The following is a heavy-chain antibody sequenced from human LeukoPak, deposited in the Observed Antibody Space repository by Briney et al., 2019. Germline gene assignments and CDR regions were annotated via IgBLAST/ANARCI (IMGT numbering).Heavy chain of an antibody. V-gene: IGHV3-53*01. Sequence: GGSLRLSCAASGFTVSSNYMSWVRQAPGKGLEWVSVLYSDGSIYYADSVKGRFTISRDNSKNTLYLQMNSLRAEDTAVYYCARDVGSSDAFDIWAKGQWSPSLQ. J-gene: IGHJ3*02. CDR2: LYSDGSI. CDR1: GFTVSSNY. D-gene: IGHD1-26*01. CDR3: ARDVGSSDAFDI.